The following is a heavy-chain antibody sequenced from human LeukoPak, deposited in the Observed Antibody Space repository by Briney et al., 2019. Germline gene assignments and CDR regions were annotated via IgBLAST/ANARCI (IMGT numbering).Heavy chain of an antibody. D-gene: IGHD3-3*01. V-gene: IGHV1-8*03. Sequence: ASVKVSCKASGYTFTSYDINWVRQATGQGLEWMGWMNPNSGNTGYAQKFQGRVTITRNTSISTAYMELSSLRSEDTAVYYCARAEIRNYDFWSGYHNWFDPWGQGTLVTVSS. CDR2: MNPNSGNT. CDR1: GYTFTSYD. J-gene: IGHJ5*02. CDR3: ARAEIRNYDFWSGYHNWFDP.